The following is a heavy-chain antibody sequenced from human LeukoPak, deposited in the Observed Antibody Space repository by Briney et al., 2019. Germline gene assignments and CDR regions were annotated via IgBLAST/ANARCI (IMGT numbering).Heavy chain of an antibody. CDR1: GFTFSSYG. D-gene: IGHD6-19*01. CDR2: ISYDGSNK. J-gene: IGHJ4*02. V-gene: IGHV3-30*03. Sequence: QPGGSLRLSCAASGFTFSSYGMHWVRQAPGKGLEWVAVISYDGSNKYYADSVKGRFTISRDNSKNTLYLQMNSLRAEDTAVYYCARDLYGYSSGWEIDYWGQGTLVTVSS. CDR3: ARDLYGYSSGWEIDY.